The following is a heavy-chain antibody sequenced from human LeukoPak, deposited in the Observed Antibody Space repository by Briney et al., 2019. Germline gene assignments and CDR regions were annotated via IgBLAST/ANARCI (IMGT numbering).Heavy chain of an antibody. CDR3: AKGNRPVIAAAALFDY. CDR2: MRYDGSDT. CDR1: GFTFSNYG. J-gene: IGHJ4*02. D-gene: IGHD6-13*01. V-gene: IGHV3-30*02. Sequence: GGSLRLSCAASGFTFSNYGMHWVRQAPGKGLEWLAFMRYDGSDTHYADSVKGRFTISRDNSKNTLYLQMKSLRAEDTAVYYCAKGNRPVIAAAALFDYWGQGTLVTVSS.